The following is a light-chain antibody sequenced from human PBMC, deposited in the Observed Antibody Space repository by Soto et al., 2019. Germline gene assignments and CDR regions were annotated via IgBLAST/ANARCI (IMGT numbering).Light chain of an antibody. J-gene: IGKJ2*01. CDR2: DAS. V-gene: IGKV3-15*01. CDR1: QSVSSK. CDR3: QQYNNCPYT. Sequence: EIVMTQSPATLSVSPGQRATLSCRASQSVSSKLAWYQQKPGQAPRLLICDASTRATGVPARFSGSGSGTEFTLTISSLQSEDFAFYYCQQYNNCPYTFGQGTKLEIK.